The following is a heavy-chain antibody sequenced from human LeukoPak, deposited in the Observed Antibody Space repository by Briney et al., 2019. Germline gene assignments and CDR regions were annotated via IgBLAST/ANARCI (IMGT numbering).Heavy chain of an antibody. J-gene: IGHJ4*02. CDR2: INPNSGGT. D-gene: IGHD5-24*01. CDR3: ARIGYNHYFDY. CDR1: GYTFTDYY. V-gene: IGHV1-2*02. Sequence: ASVKVSCKASGYTFTDYYLHWVRQAPGQGLEWMGWINPNSGGTNYAQTFQGRVTMTRDTSNTTAYSELSRLRSDDTAVYYCARIGYNHYFDYWGQGTLVTVSS.